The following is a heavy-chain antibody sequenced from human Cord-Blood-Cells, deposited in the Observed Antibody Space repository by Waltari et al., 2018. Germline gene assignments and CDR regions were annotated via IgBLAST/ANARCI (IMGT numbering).Heavy chain of an antibody. CDR2: INHSGST. D-gene: IGHD2-21*02. CDR1: GGSFSGYY. Sequence: QVQLQQWGAGLLQPSETLSLTCAVYGGSFSGYYWTWIRQPPGKGLEWIGEINHSGSTNYNPSLKSRVTISVDTSKNQFSLKLSSVTAADTAVYYCARLPTHCGGDCYSLYYFDYWGQGTLVTVSS. V-gene: IGHV4-34*01. CDR3: ARLPTHCGGDCYSLYYFDY. J-gene: IGHJ4*02.